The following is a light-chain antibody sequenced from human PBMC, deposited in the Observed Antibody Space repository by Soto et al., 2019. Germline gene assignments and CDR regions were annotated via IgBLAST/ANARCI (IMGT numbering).Light chain of an antibody. CDR3: SSLTTSSTVV. V-gene: IGLV2-14*01. CDR1: SSDVGAYDY. Sequence: QSALTQPASVSGSPGQSITISCTGTSSDVGAYDYVSWYQQHPGKAPKLMIYDVINRPSGISNRFSGSKSGNTASLTISGLQAEDEADYYCSSLTTSSTVVFGGGTKLTVL. CDR2: DVI. J-gene: IGLJ2*01.